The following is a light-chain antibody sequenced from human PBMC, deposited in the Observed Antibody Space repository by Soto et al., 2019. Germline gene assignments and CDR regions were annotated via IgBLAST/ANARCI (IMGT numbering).Light chain of an antibody. V-gene: IGKV3-20*01. CDR1: QSVGRDY. CDR2: NAS. CDR3: HQYAYAPWT. Sequence: EIVLTQSPATLSLSPGXRATLSCRASQSVGRDYLGWYQQKPGQAPRLVIYNASNRASGIPDRFSGSGSGTDFTLTISRLEPEDFAVYYCHQYAYAPWTFGQGTKVDIK. J-gene: IGKJ1*01.